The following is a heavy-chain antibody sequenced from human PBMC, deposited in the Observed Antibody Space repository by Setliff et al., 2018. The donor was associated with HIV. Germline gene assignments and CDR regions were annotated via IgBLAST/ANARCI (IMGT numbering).Heavy chain of an antibody. CDR2: ISYSGST. CDR1: GDSISSNS. Sequence: PSETLSLTCTVSGDSISSNSWSWIRQPPGGGLEFIGYISYSGSTNHNPSLRGRITISVDTSKNRFSLKLMSVTAADTAVYYCARLRGLARIYFYYYMDVWGKGTTVTVS. CDR3: ARLRGLARIYFYYYMDV. V-gene: IGHV4-59*01. D-gene: IGHD3-9*01. J-gene: IGHJ6*03.